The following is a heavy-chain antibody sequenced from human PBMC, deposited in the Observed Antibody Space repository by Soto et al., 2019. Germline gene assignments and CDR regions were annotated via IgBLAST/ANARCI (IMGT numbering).Heavy chain of an antibody. CDR1: GFTFSSYW. J-gene: IGHJ6*02. Sequence: GGSLRLSCAASGFTFSSYWMHWVRQAPGKGLVWVSRINSDGSSTSYADSVKGRFTISRDNAKNTLYLQMNSLRAEDTAVYYCARSGHSSSPWYYYYGMDVWGQGTTVTVSS. V-gene: IGHV3-74*01. CDR2: INSDGSST. CDR3: ARSGHSSSPWYYYYGMDV. D-gene: IGHD6-6*01.